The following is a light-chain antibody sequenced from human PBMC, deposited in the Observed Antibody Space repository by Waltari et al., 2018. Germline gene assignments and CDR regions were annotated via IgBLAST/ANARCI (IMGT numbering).Light chain of an antibody. Sequence: QSALTQPRSVSGSPGPSVTIPCTGTSRDVGGYDYVSWYQQYPGKAPKLVIYDVSKRPSGVPDRFSGSKSGNTASLTISGLQAEDEADYNCCSYAGRATWAFGGGTKLTVL. J-gene: IGLJ3*02. CDR3: CSYAGRATWA. CDR1: SRDVGGYDY. V-gene: IGLV2-11*01. CDR2: DVS.